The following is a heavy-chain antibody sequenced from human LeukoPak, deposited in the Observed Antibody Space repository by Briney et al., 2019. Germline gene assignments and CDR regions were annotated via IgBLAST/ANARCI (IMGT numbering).Heavy chain of an antibody. D-gene: IGHD1-1*01. CDR3: ATGRDPYKTGH. V-gene: IGHV4-59*01. CDR2: ICDNGNT. Sequence: SETLSLTCTVSGGSISSYYWSWIRQPPGKGLEWIGVICDNGNTDYNPSLKSRVTISVDTSKSQFSLKLSSLAAADTAVYYCATGRDPYKTGHWGQGTLATVSS. CDR1: GGSISSYY. J-gene: IGHJ4*02.